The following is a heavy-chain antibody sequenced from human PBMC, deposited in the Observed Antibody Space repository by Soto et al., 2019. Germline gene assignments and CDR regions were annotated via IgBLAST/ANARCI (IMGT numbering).Heavy chain of an antibody. CDR1: GFTFSSYA. J-gene: IGHJ5*02. D-gene: IGHD6-6*01. Sequence: QVQLVESGGGVVQPGRSLRLSCAASGFTFSSYAMHWVRQAPGKGLEWVAVISYDGSNKYYADSVKGRFTISRDNSKNTLYLQMNSLRAEDTAVYYCARARRGGAARPEWFDPWGQGTLVTVSS. V-gene: IGHV3-30-3*01. CDR3: ARARRGGAARPEWFDP. CDR2: ISYDGSNK.